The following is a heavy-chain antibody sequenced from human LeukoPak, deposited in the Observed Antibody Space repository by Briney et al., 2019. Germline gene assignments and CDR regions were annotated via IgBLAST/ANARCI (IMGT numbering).Heavy chain of an antibody. CDR2: ISSIGSTI. V-gene: IGHV3-48*03. Sequence: PGWSLRLSCAASGFTFSSYEMNWVRQAPGKGLEWVSYISSIGSTIYYADSVKGRFTISRDNAKNSLYLQMNSLRAEDTAVYYCAELGITMIGGVWGKGTTVTISS. D-gene: IGHD3-10*02. CDR1: GFTFSSYE. CDR3: AELGITMIGGV. J-gene: IGHJ6*04.